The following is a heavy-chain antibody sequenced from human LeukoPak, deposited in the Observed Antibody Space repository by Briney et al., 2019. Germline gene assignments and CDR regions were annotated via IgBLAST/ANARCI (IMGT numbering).Heavy chain of an antibody. CDR3: ARAAIRSSTAARPPFFFDY. Sequence: SETLSLTCTVSGGSISSYYWSWIRQPPGKGLEWIGYIYDSGSTNYNPSLQSRVTISVDTSKNQFSLNLDSVTAADTAVYYCARAAIRSSTAARPPFFFDYWGQGTLVTVSS. V-gene: IGHV4-59*01. CDR2: IYDSGST. CDR1: GGSISSYY. D-gene: IGHD6-6*01. J-gene: IGHJ4*02.